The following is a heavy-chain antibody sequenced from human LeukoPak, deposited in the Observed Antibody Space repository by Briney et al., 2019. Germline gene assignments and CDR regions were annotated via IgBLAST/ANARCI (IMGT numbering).Heavy chain of an antibody. V-gene: IGHV3-11*06. J-gene: IGHJ4*02. D-gene: IGHD3-9*01. CDR2: ISSSSSYT. CDR1: GFTFSDYY. Sequence: GGSLRLSCAASGFTFSDYYMSWLRQAPGKGLEWVSYISSSSSYTNYADSVKGRFTISRDNAKNSLYLQMNSLRAEDTAVYYCARGYYDILTGYYFDYWGQGTLVTVSS. CDR3: ARGYYDILTGYYFDY.